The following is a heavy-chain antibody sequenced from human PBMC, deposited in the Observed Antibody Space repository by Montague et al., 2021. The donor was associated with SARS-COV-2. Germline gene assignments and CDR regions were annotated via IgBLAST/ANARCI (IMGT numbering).Heavy chain of an antibody. V-gene: IGHV4-31*03. D-gene: IGHD3-3*01. CDR3: ASAQSIFGVVITSFDY. CDR2: IYYSGST. Sequence: TLSLTCTVSGGSISSGGYYWSWIRQHPGKGLEWIGYIYYSGSTYYNPSLKSRVTISVDTSKNQFSLKLSSVTAADTAVDYCASAQSIFGVVITSFDYWGQGTLVTVSS. J-gene: IGHJ4*02. CDR1: GGSISSGGYY.